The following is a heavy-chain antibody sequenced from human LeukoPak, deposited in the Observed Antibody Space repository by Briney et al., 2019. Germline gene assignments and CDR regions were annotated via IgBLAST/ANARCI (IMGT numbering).Heavy chain of an antibody. CDR1: GFTFSSYS. CDR2: ISSSSSYI. Sequence: GGSLRLSCAASGFTFSSYSMNWVRQAPGKGLEWVSSISSSSSYIYYADSVKVRFTISRDNAKNSLYLQMNSLRAEDTAVYYCARDGVLLWFGEPWDGMDVWGQGTTVTVSS. J-gene: IGHJ6*02. CDR3: ARDGVLLWFGEPWDGMDV. V-gene: IGHV3-21*01. D-gene: IGHD3-10*01.